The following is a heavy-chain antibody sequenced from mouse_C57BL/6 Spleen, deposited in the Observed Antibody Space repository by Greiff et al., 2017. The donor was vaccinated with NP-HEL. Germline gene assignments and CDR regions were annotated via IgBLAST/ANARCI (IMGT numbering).Heavy chain of an antibody. CDR1: GYTFTGHW. D-gene: IGHD2-2*01. J-gene: IGHJ2*01. Sequence: QVQLKQSGAELMKPGASVKLSRKATGYTFTGHWIEWVKQRPGQGPEWIGEILPGSGSTNYNEKFKGKATFTADTSSNTAYMQLSSLTTEDSAIYYCARYGDGYDLFDYWGQGTTLTVSS. CDR2: ILPGSGST. V-gene: IGHV1-9*01. CDR3: ARYGDGYDLFDY.